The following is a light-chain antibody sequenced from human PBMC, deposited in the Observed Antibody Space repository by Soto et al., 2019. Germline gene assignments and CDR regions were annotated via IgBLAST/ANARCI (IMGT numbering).Light chain of an antibody. CDR2: ATS. CDR1: QGIRND. V-gene: IGKV1-6*01. CDR3: LQVYNYPRT. Sequence: IQMTQSPSPLSASVGDKXXXSXXASQGIRNDLAWYQQKPGKAPKLLIYATSNLQSGVPSRFSGSGSGTDFTLTISSLQPEDFATYYCLQVYNYPRTFGQGTKVDIK. J-gene: IGKJ1*01.